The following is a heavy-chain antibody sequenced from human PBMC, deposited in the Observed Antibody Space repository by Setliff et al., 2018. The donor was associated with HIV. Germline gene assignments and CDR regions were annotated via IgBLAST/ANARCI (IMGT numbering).Heavy chain of an antibody. CDR2: VYTPGGT. J-gene: IGHJ3*02. CDR1: GDSLSRGSYY. Sequence: SETLSLTCTVSGDSLSRGSYYWIWVRQPAGKGLEWIGHVYTPGGTNYNPSLESRLTISVDTSRNQFSLRLSSVTAADTAVYYCARAPTGVTNAFDIWGQGRMCTVSS. V-gene: IGHV4-61*09. CDR3: ARAPTGVTNAFDI. D-gene: IGHD2-8*02.